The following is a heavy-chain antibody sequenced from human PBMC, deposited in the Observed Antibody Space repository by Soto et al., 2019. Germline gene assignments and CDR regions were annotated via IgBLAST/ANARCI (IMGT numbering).Heavy chain of an antibody. CDR2: IIPIFGTA. Sequence: GASVKVSCKASGGTFSSYAISWVRQAPGQGLEWMGGIIPIFGTANYAQKFQGRVTITADESTSTAYMELSSLRSEDTAVYYCARSSWGGSGTLYVFNWFDPWGQGTLVTVSS. V-gene: IGHV1-69*13. CDR1: GGTFSSYA. J-gene: IGHJ5*02. D-gene: IGHD1-26*01. CDR3: ARSSWGGSGTLYVFNWFDP.